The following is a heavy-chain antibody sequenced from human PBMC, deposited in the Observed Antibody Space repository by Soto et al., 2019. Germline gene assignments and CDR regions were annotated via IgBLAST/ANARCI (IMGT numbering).Heavy chain of an antibody. CDR2: ISSSSSTI. J-gene: IGHJ3*02. V-gene: IGHV3-48*01. CDR1: GFTFSSYS. D-gene: IGHD6-19*01. CDR3: ARTHQWLAKSARDAFDI. Sequence: GGSLRLSCAASGFTFSSYSMNWVRQAPGKGLEWVSYISSSSSTIYYADSVKGRFTISRDNAKNSLYLQMNSLRAEDTAVYYCARTHQWLAKSARDAFDIWGQGTMVTVSS.